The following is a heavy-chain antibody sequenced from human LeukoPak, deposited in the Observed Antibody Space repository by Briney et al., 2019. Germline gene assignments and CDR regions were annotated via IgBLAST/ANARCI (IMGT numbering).Heavy chain of an antibody. Sequence: PSETLSLTCAVSGGSISSSNWWSWVRQPPGKGLEWIGEIYHSGSTNYNPSLKSRVTISVDKSKNQFSLKLSSVTAADTAVYYCARPDGFRFYYFDYWGQGTLVTVSS. CDR1: GGSISSSNW. CDR2: IYHSGST. V-gene: IGHV4-4*02. D-gene: IGHD3-10*01. J-gene: IGHJ4*02. CDR3: ARPDGFRFYYFDY.